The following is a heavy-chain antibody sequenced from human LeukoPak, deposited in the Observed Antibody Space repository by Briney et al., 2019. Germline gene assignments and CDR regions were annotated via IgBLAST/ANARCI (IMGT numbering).Heavy chain of an antibody. CDR1: RFTVSSNY. J-gene: IGHJ3*02. Sequence: GGSLRLSCAASRFTVSSNYMSWVRQAPGKGLEWVSEIYSDGSTYYAASVKGRFSISRDNCKNTVYLQMSSLRAEDTAIYYCARELREHGVFDIWGQGTMVTVSS. V-gene: IGHV3-53*01. CDR2: IYSDGST. CDR3: ARELREHGVFDI. D-gene: IGHD1-26*01.